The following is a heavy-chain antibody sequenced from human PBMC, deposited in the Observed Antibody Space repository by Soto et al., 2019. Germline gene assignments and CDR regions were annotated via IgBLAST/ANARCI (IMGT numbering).Heavy chain of an antibody. V-gene: IGHV3-48*03. D-gene: IGHD2-2*01. CDR3: ARHKVPTGP. J-gene: IGHJ5*02. CDR1: GCTFTSYE. CDR2: ISSSGSTI. Sequence: PDGSLTLSCAASGCTFTSYEMNLVRQAPVKGLEWVSYISSSGSTIYYADSVKGRFTISRDNAKNSLYLQMNSLRAEDTAVYYCARHKVPTGPWGQGNLVTVSS.